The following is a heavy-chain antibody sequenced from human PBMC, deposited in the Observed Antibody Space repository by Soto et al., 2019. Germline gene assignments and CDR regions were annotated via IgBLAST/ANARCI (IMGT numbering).Heavy chain of an antibody. D-gene: IGHD3-22*01. Sequence: GGSLRLSCAASGFTFSSYAMSWVRQAPGKGLEWVSAISGSGGSTYYADSVKGRFTISRDNSKNTLCLQMNSLRAEDTAVYYCAKDRYYYDSSGYFWGQGTLVTVSS. CDR3: AKDRYYYDSSGYF. CDR1: GFTFSSYA. CDR2: ISGSGGST. V-gene: IGHV3-23*01. J-gene: IGHJ4*02.